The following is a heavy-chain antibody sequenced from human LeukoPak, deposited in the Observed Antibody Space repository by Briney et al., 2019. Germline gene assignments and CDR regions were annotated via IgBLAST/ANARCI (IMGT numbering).Heavy chain of an antibody. Sequence: PGGSLRLSCSASGFTFSSYGMHWVRQAPGKGLEWVAVICNDGSHQYYADSEKGRFTISRDNSRNTVYLQMNRLRVEDTAVYYCARDATEYGDSHFDWWGQGTLVTVSS. V-gene: IGHV3-33*01. CDR1: GFTFSSYG. J-gene: IGHJ4*02. CDR2: ICNDGSHQ. D-gene: IGHD4-17*01. CDR3: ARDATEYGDSHFDW.